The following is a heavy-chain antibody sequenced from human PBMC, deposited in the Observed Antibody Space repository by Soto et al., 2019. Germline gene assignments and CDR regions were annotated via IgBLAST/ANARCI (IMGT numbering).Heavy chain of an antibody. V-gene: IGHV3-11*01. J-gene: IGHJ5*02. D-gene: IGHD3-9*01. CDR3: ARGALTGWFEP. CDR2: ITSSVSPI. CDR1: GFTFSDYY. Sequence: PGGSLRLSCAASGFTFSDYYMGWIRQAPGKGLECVSYITSSVSPIYYADSVKGRFTISRDNAKNSLYLQMNSLRAEDTAVYYCARGALTGWFEPWGQGTLVTVSS.